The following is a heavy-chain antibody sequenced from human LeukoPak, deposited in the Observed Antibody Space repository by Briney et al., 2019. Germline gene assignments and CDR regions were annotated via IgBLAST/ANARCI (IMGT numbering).Heavy chain of an antibody. J-gene: IGHJ4*02. V-gene: IGHV4-59*01. CDR1: GGSISSYY. CDR3: ASAPTPGTFDFDY. CDR2: IYYSGST. Sequence: ASETLSLTCTVSGGSISSYYWSWIRQPPGKGLEWIGYIYYSGSTNYNPSLKSRVTISVDTSKNQFSLKLSSVTAADTAVDYCASAPTPGTFDFDYCVQGTLAIVSS. D-gene: IGHD6-13*01.